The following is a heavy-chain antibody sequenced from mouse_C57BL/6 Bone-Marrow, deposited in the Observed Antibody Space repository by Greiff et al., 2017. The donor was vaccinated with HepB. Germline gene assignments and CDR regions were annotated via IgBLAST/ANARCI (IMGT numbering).Heavy chain of an antibody. J-gene: IGHJ2*01. D-gene: IGHD1-1*01. CDR1: GYTFTDYY. CDR3: ARVFITTVVAYFDY. CDR2: INPNNGGT. Sequence: VQLKQSGPELVKPGASVKISCKASGYTFTDYYMNWVKQSHGKSLEWIGDINPNNGGTSYNQKFKGKATLTVDKSSSTAYMELRSLTSEDSAVYYCARVFITTVVAYFDYWGQGTTLTVSS. V-gene: IGHV1-26*01.